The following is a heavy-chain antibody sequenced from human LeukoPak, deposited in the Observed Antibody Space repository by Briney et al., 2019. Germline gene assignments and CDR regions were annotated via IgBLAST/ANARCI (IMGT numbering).Heavy chain of an antibody. V-gene: IGHV4-30-4*08. CDR2: IYYSGST. CDR3: ASREVFGVVMDDAFDI. Sequence: PSQTLSLTCTVSGGSISSGDYYWSWIRQPPGKGLEWIGYIYYSGSTYYNPSLKSRVTMSVDTSKNQFSLKLSSVTAADTAVYYCASREVFGVVMDDAFDIWGQGTMVTVSS. D-gene: IGHD3-3*01. CDR1: GGSISSGDYY. J-gene: IGHJ3*02.